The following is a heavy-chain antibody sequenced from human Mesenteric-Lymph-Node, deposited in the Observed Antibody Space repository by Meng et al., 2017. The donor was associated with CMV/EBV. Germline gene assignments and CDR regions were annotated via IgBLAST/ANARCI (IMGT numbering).Heavy chain of an antibody. J-gene: IGHJ4*02. CDR2: INHSGST. CDR3: ARGFLELN. CDR1: GGSFTGYC. D-gene: IGHD3-3*01. Sequence: LPLSCAVYGGSFTGYCWGWIRQPPGEGLAWFGAINHSGSTNYDPSLKSRVTISVDTSKNQFSLELSSVTAADTAVYYCARGFLELNWGQGTLVTVSS. V-gene: IGHV4-34*01.